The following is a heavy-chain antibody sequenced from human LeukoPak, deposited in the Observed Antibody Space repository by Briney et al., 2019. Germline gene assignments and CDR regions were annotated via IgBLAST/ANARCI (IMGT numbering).Heavy chain of an antibody. D-gene: IGHD3-22*01. CDR2: ISDSGGST. J-gene: IGHJ4*02. V-gene: IGHV3-23*01. CDR1: GFAFSSYD. Sequence: GGSLRLSCTASGFAFSSYDMNWVRQAPGKGLEWVSAISDSGGSTNYADSVKGRFTISRDNSKNTLYLQMNSLRAEDTAVYYCVRDDDRPDNGLDYWGQGTLVTVSS. CDR3: VRDDDRPDNGLDY.